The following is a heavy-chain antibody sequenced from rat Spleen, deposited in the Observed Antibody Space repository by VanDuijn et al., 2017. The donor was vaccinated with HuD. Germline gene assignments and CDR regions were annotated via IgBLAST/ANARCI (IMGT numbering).Heavy chain of an antibody. CDR3: ARLGTEAIGNWFSY. CDR2: ISYDGSSP. J-gene: IGHJ3*01. D-gene: IGHD1-11*01. V-gene: IGHV5-22*01. CDR1: GFTFSDYY. Sequence: EVQLVESGGGLVQPGRSMKLSCVASGFTFSDYYMAWVRQAPKKGLEWVAFISYDGSSPFYRDSVRGRFTISRDNAKDTLYLQMDSLRSEDTATYYCARLGTEAIGNWFSYWGQGTLVTVSS.